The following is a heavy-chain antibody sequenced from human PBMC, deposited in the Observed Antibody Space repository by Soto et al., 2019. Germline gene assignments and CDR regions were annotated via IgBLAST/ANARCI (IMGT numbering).Heavy chain of an antibody. CDR2: IIPIFGTA. D-gene: IGHD6-13*01. CDR1: GGTFSSYA. Sequence: ASVKVSCKASGGTFSSYAISWVRQAPGQGLEWMGGIIPIFGTANYAQKFQGRVTITRDTSASTAYMELSSLRSEDTAVYYCARDLHSSSWYWFDPWGQGTLVTVSS. CDR3: ARDLHSSSWYWFDP. V-gene: IGHV1-69*05. J-gene: IGHJ5*02.